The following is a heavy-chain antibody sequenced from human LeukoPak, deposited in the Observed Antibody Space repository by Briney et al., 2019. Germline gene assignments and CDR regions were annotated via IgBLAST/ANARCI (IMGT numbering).Heavy chain of an antibody. CDR1: GFTFSSYG. CDR3: AKQSNALRLLWFGELDY. D-gene: IGHD3-10*01. J-gene: IGHJ4*02. CDR2: ISGSGGST. Sequence: GGSLRLSCAASGFTFSSYGMSWVRQAPGKGLEWVSAISGSGGSTYYADSVKGRFTISRDKSKNTLYLQMNSLRAEDTAVYYCAKQSNALRLLWFGELDYWGQGTLVTVSS. V-gene: IGHV3-23*01.